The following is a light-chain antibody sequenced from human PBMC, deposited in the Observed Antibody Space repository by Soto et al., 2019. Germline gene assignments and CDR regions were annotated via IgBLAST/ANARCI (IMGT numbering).Light chain of an antibody. J-gene: IGKJ1*01. CDR2: QVS. CDR3: MQATLWPWT. V-gene: IGKV2-30*01. Sequence: DVVMTQSPLSLPVTLGQPASISCRSSQSLVYSDGNTYLSWFQQRPGQSPRRLIYQVSNRDSGVPDRFSGSGSGTDFTLKISRVEAEDVGVYYCMQATLWPWTFGQGTKVEVK. CDR1: QSLVYSDGNTY.